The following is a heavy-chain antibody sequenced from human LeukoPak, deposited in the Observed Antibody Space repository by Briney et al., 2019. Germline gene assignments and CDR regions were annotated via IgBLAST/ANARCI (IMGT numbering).Heavy chain of an antibody. CDR3: AGRDILTGYYDYYYYGMDV. CDR2: ISYDGSNK. J-gene: IGHJ6*02. V-gene: IGHV3-30*04. CDR1: GFTFSSYA. Sequence: GGSLRLSCAASGFTFSSYAMHWVRQAPGKGLEWVAVISYDGSNKYYADSVKGRFTISRDDSKNTLYLQITSLRAKDTAGYYCAGRDILTGYYDYYYYGMDVWGQGTTVTVSS. D-gene: IGHD3-9*01.